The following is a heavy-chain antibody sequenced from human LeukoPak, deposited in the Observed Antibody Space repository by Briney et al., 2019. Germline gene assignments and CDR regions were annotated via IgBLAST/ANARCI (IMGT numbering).Heavy chain of an antibody. Sequence: SETLSLTCTVSGGSISSYYWSWIRQPPGKGLEWIGYIYYSGSTNYNPSLKSRVTISVDTSKNQFSLKLSSVTAADTAVYYCARQSVSSSWAEPLNWFDPWGQGTLVTVSS. D-gene: IGHD6-13*01. CDR2: IYYSGST. J-gene: IGHJ5*02. V-gene: IGHV4-59*08. CDR1: GGSISSYY. CDR3: ARQSVSSSWAEPLNWFDP.